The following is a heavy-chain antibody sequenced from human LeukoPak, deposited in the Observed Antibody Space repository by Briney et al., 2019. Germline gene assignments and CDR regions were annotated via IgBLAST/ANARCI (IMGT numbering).Heavy chain of an antibody. Sequence: SETLSLTRAVYGGSFSGYYWSWIRQPPGKGLEWIGEINHSGSTNYNPSLKSRVTISVDTSKNQFSLKLSSVTAADTAVYYCARTPDIPKHNWFDPWGQGTLVTVSS. D-gene: IGHD3-9*01. CDR2: INHSGST. V-gene: IGHV4-34*01. J-gene: IGHJ5*02. CDR1: GGSFSGYY. CDR3: ARTPDIPKHNWFDP.